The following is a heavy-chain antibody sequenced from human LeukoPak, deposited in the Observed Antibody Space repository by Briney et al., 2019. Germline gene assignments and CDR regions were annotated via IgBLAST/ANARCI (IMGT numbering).Heavy chain of an antibody. CDR3: AARDSGYVDY. Sequence: QPGGSLRLSCVASGFTFTSSWMHWVRQAPGEGLVWVSRINDDGSITDYADSVKGRLTISRDNARNTLYLQMNSLTAEDTAVYYCAARDSGYVDYWGQGTLVIVSS. CDR1: GFTFTSSW. CDR2: INDDGSIT. D-gene: IGHD1-26*01. J-gene: IGHJ4*02. V-gene: IGHV3-74*01.